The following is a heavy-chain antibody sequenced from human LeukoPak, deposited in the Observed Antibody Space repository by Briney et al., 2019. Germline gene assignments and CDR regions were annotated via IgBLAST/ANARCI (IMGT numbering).Heavy chain of an antibody. CDR2: IIPIFGTA. Sequence: SVKVSCKASGGTFSSYAISWVRQAPGQGVEWMGGIIPIFGTANYAQKFQGRVTITADESTSTAYMELSSLRSEDTAVYYCAREAERDLYYFDYWGQGTLVTVSS. V-gene: IGHV1-69*01. CDR1: GGTFSSYA. J-gene: IGHJ4*02. D-gene: IGHD1-1*01. CDR3: AREAERDLYYFDY.